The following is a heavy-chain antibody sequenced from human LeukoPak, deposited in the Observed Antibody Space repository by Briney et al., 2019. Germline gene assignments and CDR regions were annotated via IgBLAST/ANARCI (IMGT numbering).Heavy chain of an antibody. CDR3: ARESVLIAAAGTIGDY. J-gene: IGHJ4*02. CDR2: ISAYNGNT. V-gene: IGHV1-18*01. Sequence: ASVTVFFTASGYTFTIYSISWVRQAPGQGLEWMGWISAYNGNTNYAQKLQGRVTMTTDTSTSTAYMELRSLRSDHTAVYYCARESVLIAAAGTIGDYWGQGTLVTVSS. CDR1: GYTFTIYS. D-gene: IGHD6-13*01.